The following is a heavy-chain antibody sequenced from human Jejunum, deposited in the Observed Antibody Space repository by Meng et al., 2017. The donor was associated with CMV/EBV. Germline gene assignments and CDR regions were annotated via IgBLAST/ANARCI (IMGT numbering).Heavy chain of an antibody. V-gene: IGHV4-59*01. CDR2: VYYDGGST. CDR3: ARVPAELGSSSSSYYFDP. J-gene: IGHJ4*02. CDR1: SYF. Sequence: SYFWTWIRQPPGKGLEWLGYVYYDGGSTNYNPSLKSRVTISVDSPENQFSLKLTSVTAADTAVYYCARVPAELGSSSSSYYFDPWGQGTLVTVSS. D-gene: IGHD6-13*01.